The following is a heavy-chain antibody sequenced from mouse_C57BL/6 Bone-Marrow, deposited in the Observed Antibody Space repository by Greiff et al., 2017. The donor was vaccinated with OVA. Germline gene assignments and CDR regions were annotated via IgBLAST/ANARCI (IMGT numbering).Heavy chain of an antibody. CDR2: ISDGGSYT. Sequence: EVKLVKSGGGLVKPGGSLKLSCAASGFTFSSYAMSWVRQTPEKRLEWVATISDGGSYTYYPDNVKGRFTISRDNAKNNLYLQMSHLKSEDTAMYYCAREVPAWFAYWGQGTLVTVSA. J-gene: IGHJ3*01. CDR3: AREVPAWFAY. CDR1: GFTFSSYA. V-gene: IGHV5-4*01.